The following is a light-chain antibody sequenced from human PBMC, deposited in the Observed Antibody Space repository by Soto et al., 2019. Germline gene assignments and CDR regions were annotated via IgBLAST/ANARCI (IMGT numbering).Light chain of an antibody. Sequence: EIVLTQSPGTLSLSPGERATLSCRASQSVRNNYLACYQQKPGQSPRLLIYGASGRASGIPDRLSGSGSVAHITPTISRLEPEDFAVYYCQQYGRLTYTFGQVTKQEI. CDR1: QSVRNNY. CDR2: GAS. V-gene: IGKV3-20*01. CDR3: QQYGRLTYT. J-gene: IGKJ2*01.